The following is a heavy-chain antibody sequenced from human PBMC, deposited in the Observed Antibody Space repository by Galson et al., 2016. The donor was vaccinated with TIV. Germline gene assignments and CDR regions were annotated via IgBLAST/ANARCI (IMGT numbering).Heavy chain of an antibody. J-gene: IGHJ6*02. D-gene: IGHD2-21*01. V-gene: IGHV3-53*05. Sequence: LRLSCAASGFTVRSNYMSWVRQPPGKGLEWVSVIYTDGRAYYADSAKGRFTISTDNSKNTRYLQMNSLRSEDTAIYYCARVLGRDWAYGMDVWGQGTTVTVSS. CDR1: GFTVRSNY. CDR2: IYTDGRA. CDR3: ARVLGRDWAYGMDV.